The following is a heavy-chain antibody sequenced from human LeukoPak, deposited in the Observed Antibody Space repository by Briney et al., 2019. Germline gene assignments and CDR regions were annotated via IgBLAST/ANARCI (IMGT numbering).Heavy chain of an antibody. CDR2: IYPGDSDT. D-gene: IGHD5-18*01. CDR1: GYSFTSYL. J-gene: IGHJ6*01. Sequence: GESLKISFKGSGYSFTSYLIGWVRQMPGKGLEWMGIIYPGDSDTRYSPSFQGQVTISADNSISTAYLQWSSLKASDTAMYYCARRISTAYYYYGMDVWGQGTTVTVSS. V-gene: IGHV5-51*01. CDR3: ARRISTAYYYYGMDV.